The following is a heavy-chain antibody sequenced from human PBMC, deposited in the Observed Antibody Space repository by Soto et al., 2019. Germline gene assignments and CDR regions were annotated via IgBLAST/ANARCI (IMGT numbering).Heavy chain of an antibody. D-gene: IGHD6-6*01. CDR2: INHSGST. Sequence: SETLSLTCAVYCGSFSSYYWSWIRQPPGKGLEWIGEINHSGSTNYNPSLKSRVTMSVDTSKNQFSLKLSSVTAADAAVYYCARTSRFDCWGQGTLVTVSS. V-gene: IGHV4-34*01. CDR3: ARTSRFDC. CDR1: CGSFSSYY. J-gene: IGHJ4*02.